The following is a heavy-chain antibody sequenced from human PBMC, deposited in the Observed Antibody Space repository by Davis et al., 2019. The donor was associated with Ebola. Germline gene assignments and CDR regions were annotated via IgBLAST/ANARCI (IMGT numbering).Heavy chain of an antibody. D-gene: IGHD3-3*01. CDR2: IHYSGST. J-gene: IGHJ5*02. Sequence: MPSETLSLTCTVSGASFSSGTYYWNWIRLHPGRGLEWLGYIHYSGSTFFNPSLKSRVSTSLDRSNKQFSLKLTSVTAADTAVYYCARSMTTFGVVMPPDLWGQGTLVTVSS. CDR3: ARSMTTFGVVMPPDL. V-gene: IGHV4-31*03. CDR1: GASFSSGTYY.